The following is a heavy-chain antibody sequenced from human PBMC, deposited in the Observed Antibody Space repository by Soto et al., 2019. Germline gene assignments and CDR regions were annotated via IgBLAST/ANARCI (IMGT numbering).Heavy chain of an antibody. V-gene: IGHV2-70*01. CDR2: IDWDDEDDDT. CDR3: ARYYYDTSGYDY. CDR1: GFSLRSSGIY. Sequence: GSGPTLVNPTQTLTLTCTFSGFSLRSSGIYVSWIRQPPGKALEWLALIDWDDEDDDTYYNSSLKTRLTISKDTSQNQVVLTMTNMDPVDTATYYCARYYYDTSGYDYWGQGILVTVSS. D-gene: IGHD3-22*01. J-gene: IGHJ4*02.